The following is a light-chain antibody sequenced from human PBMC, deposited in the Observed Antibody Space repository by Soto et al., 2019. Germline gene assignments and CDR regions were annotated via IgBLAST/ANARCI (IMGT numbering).Light chain of an antibody. Sequence: QSVLTQSPSASASLGASVNLTCTLSSGHSSYAIAWHQQEPEKGPRYLMKLHSDGRHSKGDGIPDRFSGSISGAERYLTISSLQSEDEADYYCQTWDTGPWVFGGGTKLTVL. CDR1: SGHSSYA. V-gene: IGLV4-69*01. CDR3: QTWDTGPWV. J-gene: IGLJ3*02. CDR2: LHSDGRH.